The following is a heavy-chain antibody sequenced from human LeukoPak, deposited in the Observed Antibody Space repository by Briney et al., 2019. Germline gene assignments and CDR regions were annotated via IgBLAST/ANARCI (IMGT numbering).Heavy chain of an antibody. CDR1: GFTFSNAW. CDR3: TANYYDSSGLGY. V-gene: IGHV3-15*01. CDR2: IKSKTDGETT. D-gene: IGHD3-22*01. Sequence: GGSLRLSCAASGFTFSNAWMSWVRQSPGKGLEWVGRIKSKTDGETTDYAAPVKDRFTISRDDSENTLYLQMNSLKTEDTAVYYCTANYYDSSGLGYWGQGTLVTVSS. J-gene: IGHJ4*02.